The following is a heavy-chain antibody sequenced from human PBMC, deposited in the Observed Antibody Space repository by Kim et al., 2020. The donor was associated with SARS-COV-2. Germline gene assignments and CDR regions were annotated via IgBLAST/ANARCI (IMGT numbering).Heavy chain of an antibody. V-gene: IGHV3-23*01. D-gene: IGHD3-16*01. Sequence: GGTYYVDSGKGRFTIPRDNSKNTLYRQMNSLGAEDTAVYYCATSQGGSWGQGTLVTVSS. CDR2: GGT. CDR3: ATSQGGS. J-gene: IGHJ5*02.